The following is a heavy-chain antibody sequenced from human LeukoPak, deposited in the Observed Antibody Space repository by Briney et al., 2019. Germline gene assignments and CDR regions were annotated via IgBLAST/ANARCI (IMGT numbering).Heavy chain of an antibody. D-gene: IGHD2/OR15-2a*01. CDR3: ARVSLTGFDY. J-gene: IGHJ4*02. Sequence: SETLSLTCAVSGGSISSGGYSWSWLRQPPGKGLEWIGYIYHSGSTYYNPSLKSRVTISVDRSKNQFSLKLSSVTAADTAVYYCARVSLTGFDYWGQGTLVTVSS. CDR1: GGSISSGGYS. V-gene: IGHV4-30-2*01. CDR2: IYHSGST.